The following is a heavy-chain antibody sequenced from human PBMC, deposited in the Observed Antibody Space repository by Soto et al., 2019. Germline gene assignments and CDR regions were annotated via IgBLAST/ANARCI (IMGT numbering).Heavy chain of an antibody. CDR1: GFTFSNAW. Sequence: EVQLVESGGGLVKPGGSLRLSCAASGFTFSNAWMSWVRQAPGKGLEWVGRIKSKTDGGTTDYAAPVKGRFTISRDDSKNTLYLQMNSLKTEDTAVYYCTTEFYGDSYYFDYWGQGTLVTVSS. D-gene: IGHD4-17*01. J-gene: IGHJ4*02. CDR3: TTEFYGDSYYFDY. CDR2: IKSKTDGGTT. V-gene: IGHV3-15*05.